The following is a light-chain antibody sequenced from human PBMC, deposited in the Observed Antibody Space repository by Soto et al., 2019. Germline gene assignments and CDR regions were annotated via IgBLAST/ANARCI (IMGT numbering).Light chain of an antibody. CDR2: DVT. J-gene: IGLJ3*02. V-gene: IGLV2-11*01. Sequence: QSVLTQHRSVSGSPGQSVTISCTGTSGDVGAYDRVSWYQHHPTKAPKLIIYDVTNRPSGVPYRFSGSKSGSTASLTISGLQAEDEADYYCCSHAGGSSWVFGGGTKLTVL. CDR1: SGDVGAYDR. CDR3: CSHAGGSSWV.